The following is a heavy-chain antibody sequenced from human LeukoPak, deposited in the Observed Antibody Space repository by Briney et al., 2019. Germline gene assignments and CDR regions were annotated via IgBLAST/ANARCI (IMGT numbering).Heavy chain of an antibody. Sequence: PGGSLRLSCAASGFTFSNYWMHWVRQAPGKGLVWVSRINSEGSSTSYADSVKGRFTISRDNAKNTLYLQMNTLRAEDTAVYYCARGNYYGMDVWGQGTTVTVSS. CDR2: INSEGSST. CDR3: ARGNYYGMDV. V-gene: IGHV3-74*01. CDR1: GFTFSNYW. J-gene: IGHJ6*02.